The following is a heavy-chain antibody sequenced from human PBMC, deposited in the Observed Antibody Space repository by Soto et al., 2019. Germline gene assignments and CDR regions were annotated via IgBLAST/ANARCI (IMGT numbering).Heavy chain of an antibody. CDR1: GFAFSSYA. J-gene: IGHJ3*02. D-gene: IGHD2-15*01. CDR3: AKDRDDIEMVDAFET. Sequence: EMQLLESGGDLVQPGGSLRLSCAASGFAFSSYAMTWVRQAPGKGLEYVSAISGSGITTYYAASMKGRFIISRDNSRNTLFLHISSLRAEDTAVYYCAKDRDDIEMVDAFETWGQGTMVTVSS. V-gene: IGHV3-23*01. CDR2: ISGSGITT.